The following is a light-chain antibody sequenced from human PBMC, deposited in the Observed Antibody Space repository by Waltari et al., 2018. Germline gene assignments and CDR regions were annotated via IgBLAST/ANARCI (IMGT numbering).Light chain of an antibody. CDR3: SSYTGWIYV. J-gene: IGLJ1*01. CDR1: SSDVGPYNS. Sequence: QSALTQPASVSGSPGQSITISCTGTSSDVGPYNSVSWYHQHPGNGPKLIIYEVNKRSSGLSYRVSGSKSGNTASLTISGLQTEDEADYYCSSYTGWIYVFGSGTKVTVL. CDR2: EVN. V-gene: IGLV2-14*02.